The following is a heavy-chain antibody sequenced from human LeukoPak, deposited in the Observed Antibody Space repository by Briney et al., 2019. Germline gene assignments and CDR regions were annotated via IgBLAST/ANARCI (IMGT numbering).Heavy chain of an antibody. CDR1: GFTFSSHA. Sequence: GGSLRLSCAASGFTFSSHAMSWVRQAPGKGLEWVSAISGRGGSTYYADSVKGRFTISRDNSKNTLYLQMNSLRAEDTAVYYCAKCVRRYSSGWYEDYYYMDVWGKGTTVTVSS. CDR3: AKCVRRYSSGWYEDYYYMDV. D-gene: IGHD6-19*01. J-gene: IGHJ6*03. CDR2: ISGRGGST. V-gene: IGHV3-23*01.